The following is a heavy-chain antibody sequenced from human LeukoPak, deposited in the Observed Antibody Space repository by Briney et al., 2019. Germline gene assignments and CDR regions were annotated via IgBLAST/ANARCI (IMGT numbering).Heavy chain of an antibody. CDR1: GFTFSSYR. CDR2: ISSNSSHT. V-gene: IGHV3-21*01. CDR3: ARTRDGYNFGPFDC. Sequence: PGGSLRLSCAASGFTFSSYRMNWVRRAPGKGQEWVSLISSNSSHTYNADSVKGRFTISRDNAKNSLYLEMNSLRVEDTAVYYCARTRDGYNFGPFDCWGQGTLVTVSS. D-gene: IGHD5-24*01. J-gene: IGHJ4*02.